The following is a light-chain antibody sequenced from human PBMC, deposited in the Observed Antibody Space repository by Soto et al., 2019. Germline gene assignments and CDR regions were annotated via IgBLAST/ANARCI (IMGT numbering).Light chain of an antibody. CDR1: NSNIGAGYD. V-gene: IGLV1-40*01. J-gene: IGLJ2*01. Sequence: QPVLTQPPSVSGAPGQRVTIPCTGSNSNIGAGYDVHWYQQFPGTAPKLLIYGNSNRPSGVPDRFSGSRSGTSASLAITGLQSEDEADYYCQSYDSSLSVVVFGGGTKLTVL. CDR2: GNS. CDR3: QSYDSSLSVVV.